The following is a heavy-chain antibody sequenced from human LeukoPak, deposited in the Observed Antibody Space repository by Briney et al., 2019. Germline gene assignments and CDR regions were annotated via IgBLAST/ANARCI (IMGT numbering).Heavy chain of an antibody. CDR2: IIPILGIA. D-gene: IGHD3-22*01. Sequence: GASVKVSCKASGGTFSSYAISWVRQAPGQGLEWMERIIPILGIANYAQKFQGRVTITADKSTSTAYMELSSLRSEDTAVYYCAPYYYDSSGYYPIDYWGQGTLVTVSS. V-gene: IGHV1-69*04. CDR3: APYYYDSSGYYPIDY. J-gene: IGHJ4*02. CDR1: GGTFSSYA.